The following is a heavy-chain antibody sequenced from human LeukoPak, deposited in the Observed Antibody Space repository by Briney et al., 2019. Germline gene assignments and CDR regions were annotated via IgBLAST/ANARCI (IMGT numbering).Heavy chain of an antibody. CDR1: GGSISSYY. CDR3: ARTVSYYGSGSYSSKLDYYYYGMDV. D-gene: IGHD3-10*01. J-gene: IGHJ6*02. Sequence: SETLSLTCTVSGGSISSYYWSWIRQPPGKGLEWIGYIYYSGSTNYNPSLKSRVTISVDTSKNQFSLKLSSVTAADTAVYYCARTVSYYGSGSYSSKLDYYYYGMDVWGQGTTVTVSS. CDR2: IYYSGST. V-gene: IGHV4-59*08.